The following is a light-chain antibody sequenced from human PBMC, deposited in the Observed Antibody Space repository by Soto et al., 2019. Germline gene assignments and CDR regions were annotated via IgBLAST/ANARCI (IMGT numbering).Light chain of an antibody. V-gene: IGLV2-23*02. Sequence: QSVLTQPASVSGSPGQSITISCTGTSSDVGSYNYVSWYQQHPGKAPKLMIYDVSNRPSGVSNRFSGSKSGNTASLTISGLQAEDEADYYRCSYAGSSTFVFGTGTKVTVL. CDR2: DVS. CDR1: SSDVGSYNY. J-gene: IGLJ1*01. CDR3: CSYAGSSTFV.